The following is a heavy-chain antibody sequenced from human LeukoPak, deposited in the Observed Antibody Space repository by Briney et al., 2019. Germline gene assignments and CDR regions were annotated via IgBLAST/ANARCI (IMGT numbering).Heavy chain of an antibody. CDR2: IYYSGRT. J-gene: IGHJ6*03. CDR3: ARGGSGSYYYIYYYYYYMDV. V-gene: IGHV4-39*07. Sequence: SVALSLTCTVSVDSISSSSSYWGWIRQPPGKGLEWIGSIYYSGRTCYNPSLKSLVTISVDPSKNQFSLKLSSVTAADTAVYYCARGGSGSYYYIYYYYYYMDVWGKGTTVTVSS. D-gene: IGHD3-10*01. CDR1: VDSISSSSSY.